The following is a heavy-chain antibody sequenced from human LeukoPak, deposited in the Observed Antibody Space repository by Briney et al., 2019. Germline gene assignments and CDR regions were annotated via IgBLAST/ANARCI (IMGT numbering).Heavy chain of an antibody. J-gene: IGHJ3*02. CDR3: ARVATGGSGYDFFRDAFDI. V-gene: IGHV3-48*01. Sequence: GGSLSLSCAASGFTFSSYSMNWVRQAPGKGLEWVSYISSSSSTIYYADSVKGRFTISRDNAKNSLYLQMNSLRAEDTAVYYCARVATGGSGYDFFRDAFDIWGQGTMVTVSS. CDR1: GFTFSSYS. CDR2: ISSSSSTI. D-gene: IGHD5-12*01.